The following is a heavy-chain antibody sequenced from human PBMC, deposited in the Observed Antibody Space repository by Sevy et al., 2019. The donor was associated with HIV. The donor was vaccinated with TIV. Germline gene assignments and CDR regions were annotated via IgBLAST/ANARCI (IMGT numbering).Heavy chain of an antibody. D-gene: IGHD2-21*01. CDR3: AGCGGGAFHI. CDR1: GDSISTSGYS. J-gene: IGHJ3*02. V-gene: IGHV4-30-2*01. Sequence: SETLSLTCGVSGDSISTSGYSWSWIRQPPGKGLEWIGYMYYSGSHFYNPSLQSRVTISFDTSKMQLSLKLTSMTAADTAVYYCAGCGGGAFHIWGQGTMVTVSS. CDR2: MYYSGSH.